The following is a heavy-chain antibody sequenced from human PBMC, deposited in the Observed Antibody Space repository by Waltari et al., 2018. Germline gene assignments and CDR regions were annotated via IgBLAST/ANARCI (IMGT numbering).Heavy chain of an antibody. J-gene: IGHJ3*02. Sequence: QVQLKESGPGLVKPPETLSLTCPVSVGSISDSYCYWLRQTPGKGLEGIVYIYNTGRTNYNPSLKSRVTISLDTSKNQFSLKLTSVTAADTAVYYCARRGWVVPSSMGAFDIWGQGTLVTVST. CDR2: IYNTGRT. D-gene: IGHD2-2*01. CDR3: ARRGWVVPSSMGAFDI. V-gene: IGHV4-59*01. CDR1: VGSISDSY.